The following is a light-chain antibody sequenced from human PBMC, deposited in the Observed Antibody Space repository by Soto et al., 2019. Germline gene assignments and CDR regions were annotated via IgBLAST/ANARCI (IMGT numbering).Light chain of an antibody. J-gene: IGKJ2*01. V-gene: IGKV1-39*01. CDR2: TAS. CDR3: QQIYNTPSN. Sequence: DIQMTQSPSSLSASVGDRVTITCRASQSISGFLNWFQQKPGKAPDLLIYTASSLQSGVPSTFSGSGSGTDFNLTISSLQPEDFATYYCQQIYNTPSNFGKGTKMEIK. CDR1: QSISGF.